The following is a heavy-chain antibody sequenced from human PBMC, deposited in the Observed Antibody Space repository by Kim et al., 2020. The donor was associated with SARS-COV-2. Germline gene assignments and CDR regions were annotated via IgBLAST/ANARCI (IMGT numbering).Heavy chain of an antibody. CDR2: MNPNSGNT. CDR1: GYTFTSYD. D-gene: IGHD3-3*01. V-gene: IGHV1-8*01. J-gene: IGHJ6*03. Sequence: ASVKVSCKASGYTFTSYDINWVRQATGQGLEWMGWMNPNSGNTGYAQKFQGRVTMTRNTSISTAYMELSSLRSEDTAVYYRARAVRGSGFGVVIIRAYYMDVWGKGTTVTVSS. CDR3: ARAVRGSGFGVVIIRAYYMDV.